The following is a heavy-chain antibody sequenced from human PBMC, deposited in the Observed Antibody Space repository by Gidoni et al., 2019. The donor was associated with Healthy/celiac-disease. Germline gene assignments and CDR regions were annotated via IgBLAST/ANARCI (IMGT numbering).Heavy chain of an antibody. J-gene: IGHJ4*02. Sequence: QVQLVQSGAEVTKPGASVKVSCKASGYTLPGYSMHLVRQAPGQGLEWLGWITPNSGGTNYAQKFQGRVTMTRDTSISTAYMELSRLRSDDTAVYYCARDLGRWKYGGNSFVYYWGQGTLVTVSS. CDR2: ITPNSGGT. D-gene: IGHD2-21*01. V-gene: IGHV1-2*02. CDR3: ARDLGRWKYGGNSFVYY. CDR1: GYTLPGYS.